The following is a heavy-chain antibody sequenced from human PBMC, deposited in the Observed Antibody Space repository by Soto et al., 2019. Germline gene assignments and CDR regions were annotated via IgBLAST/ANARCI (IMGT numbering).Heavy chain of an antibody. CDR2: INPSCGST. J-gene: IGHJ5*02. Sequence: SVKVSFKASGYTFTSYYIHWVRQAPGQGVEGMGIINPSCGSTSYAQNFQGRVTMTRDTPTSTVYMELSSLRSEDTAVYYCARGSGANWFDPWGQGTLVTVSS. CDR1: GYTFTSYY. V-gene: IGHV1-46*01. D-gene: IGHD1-26*01. CDR3: ARGSGANWFDP.